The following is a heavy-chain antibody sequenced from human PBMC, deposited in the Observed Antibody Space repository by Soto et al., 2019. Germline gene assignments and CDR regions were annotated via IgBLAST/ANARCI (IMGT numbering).Heavy chain of an antibody. V-gene: IGHV1-8*01. CDR2: MNPNSGNT. J-gene: IGHJ5*02. CDR3: ARKAYYYGSGSSPPNWFDP. Sequence: ASVKVSCKASGYTFTSYYINWVRQATGQGLEWMGWMNPNSGNTGYAQKFQGRVTMTRNTSISTAYMELSSLRSEDTAVYYCARKAYYYGSGSSPPNWFDPWGQGTLVTVSS. D-gene: IGHD3-10*01. CDR1: GYTFTSYY.